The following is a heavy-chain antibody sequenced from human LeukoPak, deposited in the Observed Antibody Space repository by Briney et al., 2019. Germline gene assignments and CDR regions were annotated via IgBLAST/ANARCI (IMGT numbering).Heavy chain of an antibody. CDR2: ISGSGGST. D-gene: IGHD6-19*01. Sequence: GGSLRLSCAASGFTFSSCAMSWVRQAPGKGLEWVSAISGSGGSTYYADSVKGRFTISRDNSKNTLYLQMNSLRAEDTAVYYCAKPSYSSGWYLFDYWGQGTLVTVSS. CDR1: GFTFSSCA. CDR3: AKPSYSSGWYLFDY. V-gene: IGHV3-23*01. J-gene: IGHJ4*02.